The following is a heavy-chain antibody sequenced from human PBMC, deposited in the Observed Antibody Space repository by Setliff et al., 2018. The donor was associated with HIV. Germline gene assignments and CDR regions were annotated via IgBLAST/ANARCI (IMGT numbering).Heavy chain of an antibody. Sequence: GSVKVSCKASGYTFSSYGISWVRQAPGQGLEWMGWISGYNGNTKYVQKLQGRVTMTTDTSTRTVYMELRSLRHDDTAEYFCARVPYRSAWFSGGHDAFDVWGQGTMVTVS. J-gene: IGHJ3*01. D-gene: IGHD6-19*01. CDR2: ISGYNGNT. CDR3: ARVPYRSAWFSGGHDAFDV. CDR1: GYTFSSYG. V-gene: IGHV1-18*01.